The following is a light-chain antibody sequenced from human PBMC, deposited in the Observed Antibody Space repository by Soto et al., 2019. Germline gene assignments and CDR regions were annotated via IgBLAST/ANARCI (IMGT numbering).Light chain of an antibody. V-gene: IGKV3-20*01. J-gene: IGKJ1*01. CDR2: GAS. CDR3: QQDGSSPKT. CDR1: QSVSRY. Sequence: EIVMTQSPATLPVSPGERATLSCRASQSVSRYLTWYQQKPGQGPRVLIYGASSRATGIPDRFSGSGSGTDFTLTINRLEPEDFAMYYCQQDGSSPKTFGQGSKVDI.